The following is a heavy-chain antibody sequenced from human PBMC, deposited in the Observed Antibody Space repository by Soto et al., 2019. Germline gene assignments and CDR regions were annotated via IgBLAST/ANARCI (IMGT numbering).Heavy chain of an antibody. V-gene: IGHV1-8*01. Sequence: GASVKVSCKASGYTFTSYDINWVRQATGQGLEWMGWMNPNSGNTGYAQKFQGRVTITTDDSTSTAYMELSSLRSEDTAVYYCARSRSDIVVVVAATPRLSGMDVWGQGTTVTVSS. CDR3: ARSRSDIVVVVAATPRLSGMDV. CDR1: GYTFTSYD. D-gene: IGHD2-15*01. CDR2: MNPNSGNT. J-gene: IGHJ6*02.